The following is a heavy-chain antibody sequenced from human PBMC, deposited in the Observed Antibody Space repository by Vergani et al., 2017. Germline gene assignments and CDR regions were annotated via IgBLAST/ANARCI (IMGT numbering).Heavy chain of an antibody. Sequence: QVQLQESGPGLVKPAETLSLSCTVSAVSLQSHYWAWLRQSPGKGLDYIGFIYHSGSTIYHPSLKSPLTISVDMSKNQFSLKLKSVTSADTAVYYCATVGTQWVGNGFFDHWGQGILVTVSS. D-gene: IGHD6-19*01. CDR1: AVSLQSHY. CDR2: IYHSGST. CDR3: ATVGTQWVGNGFFDH. V-gene: IGHV4-59*11. J-gene: IGHJ4*02.